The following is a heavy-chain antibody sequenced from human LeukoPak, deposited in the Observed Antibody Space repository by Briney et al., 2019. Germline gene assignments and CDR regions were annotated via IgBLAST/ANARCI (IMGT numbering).Heavy chain of an antibody. CDR3: ATLNSFGNDY. J-gene: IGHJ4*02. CDR1: GFTVSSNY. CDR2: IYSGGST. V-gene: IGHV3-53*01. D-gene: IGHD5-18*01. Sequence: PGGSLRLSCAASGFTVSSNYMSWVRQAPGKGLEWVSVIYSGGSTYYSDSVKGRFTISRDNAKNTVYLQINSLRAEDTAVYYCATLNSFGNDYWGQGVLVTVSS.